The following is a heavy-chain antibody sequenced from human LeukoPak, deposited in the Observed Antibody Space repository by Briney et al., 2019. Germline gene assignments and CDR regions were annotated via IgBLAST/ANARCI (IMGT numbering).Heavy chain of an antibody. CDR1: GGTFSSCA. D-gene: IGHD6-13*01. J-gene: IGHJ6*02. Sequence: EASVRVSCKASGGTFSSCAISWVRQAPGQGLEWMGGIIPIFGTANYAQKFQGRVTITADESTSTAYMELSSLRSEDTAVYYCARDPGIAAAGGDYYYYGMDVWGQGTTVTVSS. CDR3: ARDPGIAAAGGDYYYYGMDV. CDR2: IIPIFGTA. V-gene: IGHV1-69*13.